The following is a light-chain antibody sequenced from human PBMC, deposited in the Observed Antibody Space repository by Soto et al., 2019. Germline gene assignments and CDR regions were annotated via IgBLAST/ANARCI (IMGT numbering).Light chain of an antibody. CDR2: AAS. CDR3: QQYGDSRST. V-gene: IGKV3-20*01. Sequence: EIVLTQSPGTLSLSPGERATLSCWASQSVSSSTLAWYQQKPGQAPRLLIYAASSRVTGVPDRFSGSGSGTDFTLTISRLESEDFAVYYCQQYGDSRSTFGQGTKLEIK. J-gene: IGKJ2*01. CDR1: QSVSSST.